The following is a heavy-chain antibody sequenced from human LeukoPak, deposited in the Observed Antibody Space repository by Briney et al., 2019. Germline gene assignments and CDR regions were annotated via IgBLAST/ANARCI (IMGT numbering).Heavy chain of an antibody. J-gene: IGHJ3*02. CDR1: GFTFSSYA. V-gene: IGHV3-23*01. Sequence: GGSLRLSCAASGFTFSSYAMSWVRQAPGKGLEWVSAISGSGGSTYYADSVKGRFTISRDNSKDTLHLQMNSLRAEDTAVYYCAKDRFSLVRGGRFDIRGQGTMVTVSS. D-gene: IGHD3-10*01. CDR3: AKDRFSLVRGGRFDI. CDR2: ISGSGGST.